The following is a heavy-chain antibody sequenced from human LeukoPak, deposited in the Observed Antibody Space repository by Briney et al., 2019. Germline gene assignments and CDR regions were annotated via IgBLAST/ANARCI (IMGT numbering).Heavy chain of an antibody. V-gene: IGHV1-2*02. Sequence: ASVKVSCTASGYTFTGYYMHWVRQAPGQGLEWMGWINPNSGGTNYAQKFQGRVTMTRDTSISTAYMELSRLRSDDTAVYYCARGKVAAAARDYIADYWGQGTLVTVSS. CDR2: INPNSGGT. J-gene: IGHJ4*02. CDR1: GYTFTGYY. D-gene: IGHD6-13*01. CDR3: ARGKVAAAARDYIADY.